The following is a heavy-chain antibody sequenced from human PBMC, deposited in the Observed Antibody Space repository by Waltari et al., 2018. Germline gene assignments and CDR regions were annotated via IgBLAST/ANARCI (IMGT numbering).Heavy chain of an antibody. CDR1: GYSISRGYY. D-gene: IGHD3-16*01. CDR2: IYHSGST. Sequence: QVQLQESGPGLVKPSETLSLTCTVSGYSISRGYYWGWIRQPPGKGLEWIGSIYHSGSTYYNPSLKSRVTISVDTSKNQFSLKLSSVTAADTAVYYCAREGEGISGWFDPWGQGTLVTVSS. V-gene: IGHV4-38-2*02. CDR3: AREGEGISGWFDP. J-gene: IGHJ5*02.